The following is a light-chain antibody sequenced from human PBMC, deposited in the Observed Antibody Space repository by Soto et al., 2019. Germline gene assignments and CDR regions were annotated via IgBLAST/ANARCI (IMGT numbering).Light chain of an antibody. J-gene: IGKJ1*01. CDR3: QQYDASLWT. CDR2: GAS. V-gene: IGKV3-20*01. Sequence: EIVLTQSPGTLSLSPGERATLSCRASQSLTSSYLAWYQQKPGQSPRLLIYGASRRATGIPDRFSGSGSGTGFTLTLSRLEPEDFAVYYCQQYDASLWTFGQGTKVQIK. CDR1: QSLTSSY.